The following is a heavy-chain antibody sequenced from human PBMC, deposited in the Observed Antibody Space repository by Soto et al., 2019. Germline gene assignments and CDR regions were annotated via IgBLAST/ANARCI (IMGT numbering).Heavy chain of an antibody. J-gene: IGHJ4*02. CDR3: AGWIYRHIVVVTAFGFDY. Sequence: PGGSLRLSXAASGFTFSDYYMSWIRQAPGKGLEWVSYISSSSSYTNYADSVKGRFTISRDNAKNSLYLQMNSLRAEDTAVYYCAGWIYRHIVVVTAFGFDYWGQGTLVTVSS. V-gene: IGHV3-11*06. CDR1: GFTFSDYY. CDR2: ISSSSSYT. D-gene: IGHD2-21*02.